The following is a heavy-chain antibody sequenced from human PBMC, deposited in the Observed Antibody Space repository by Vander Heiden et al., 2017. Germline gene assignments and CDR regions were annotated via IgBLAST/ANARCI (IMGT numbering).Heavy chain of an antibody. V-gene: IGHV3-23*01. Sequence: EVQLLESAGGWVQPGGSLRLSCASSGFTFSSYAMSWVRQAPGKGLEWVSAISGSGGSTYYADSVKGRFTISRDNSKNTLYLQMNSLRAEDTAVYYCAKVAVAVLRNWFDPWGQGTLVTVSS. CDR1: GFTFSSYA. J-gene: IGHJ5*02. CDR2: ISGSGGST. CDR3: AKVAVAVLRNWFDP. D-gene: IGHD6-19*01.